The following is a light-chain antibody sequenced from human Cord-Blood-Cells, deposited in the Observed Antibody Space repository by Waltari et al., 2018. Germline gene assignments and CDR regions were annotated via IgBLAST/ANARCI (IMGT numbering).Light chain of an antibody. V-gene: IGKV3-15*01. CDR1: QSVSSN. J-gene: IGKJ2*01. CDR3: QQYNNWPPYT. Sequence: EIVMTQSPATLSVPPGASATLSCRASQSVSSNLAWYQQKPGQAPRLLIYGASTRATGIPARFSGSGSGTEFTLTISSLQSEDFAVYYCQQYNNWPPYTFGQGTKLEIK. CDR2: GAS.